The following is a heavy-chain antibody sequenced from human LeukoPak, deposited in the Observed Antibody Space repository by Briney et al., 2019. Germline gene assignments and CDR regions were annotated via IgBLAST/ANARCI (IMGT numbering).Heavy chain of an antibody. J-gene: IGHJ4*02. CDR3: ARRAMIVVATPAVDY. D-gene: IGHD3-22*01. Sequence: GGSLRLSCAASGFTFDEYGMSWVRQTPGKGLEWVSGIDWDGGSTGYADSVKGRFTISRNNAKNSLYLQMNSLRAEDTALYYCARRAMIVVATPAVDYWGQGTLVTVSS. CDR2: IDWDGGST. V-gene: IGHV3-20*04. CDR1: GFTFDEYG.